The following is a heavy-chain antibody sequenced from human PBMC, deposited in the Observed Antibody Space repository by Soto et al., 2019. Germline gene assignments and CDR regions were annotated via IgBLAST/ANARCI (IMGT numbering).Heavy chain of an antibody. Sequence: QVQLVQSGAEVKKPGSSVKVSCKASGGTFSSSALSWVRQAPGQGFEWMGGIIPIFGSANYAQKLQHRVTMTADESTSTAYMEPSSLSYEDTAMYYCARTWRGGSYYAGSFDYWGQGTLVTVSS. D-gene: IGHD1-26*01. J-gene: IGHJ4*02. CDR2: IIPIFGSA. CDR1: GGTFSSSA. CDR3: ARTWRGGSYYAGSFDY. V-gene: IGHV1-69*12.